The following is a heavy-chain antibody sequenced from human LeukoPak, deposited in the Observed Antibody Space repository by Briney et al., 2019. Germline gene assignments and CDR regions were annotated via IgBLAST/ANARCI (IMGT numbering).Heavy chain of an antibody. V-gene: IGHV5-51*01. J-gene: IGHJ3*02. CDR3: ARLGLGAFEI. CDR2: IYPGDSDT. Sequence: GESLKISCKGSGYTFTNYWIAWVRQVPGKGLEWKGIIYPGDSDTRYSPSFQGQVTISADKSITTAYLQWSSLQASDTAMYYCARLGLGAFEIWGQGTMVTVSS. CDR1: GYTFTNYW.